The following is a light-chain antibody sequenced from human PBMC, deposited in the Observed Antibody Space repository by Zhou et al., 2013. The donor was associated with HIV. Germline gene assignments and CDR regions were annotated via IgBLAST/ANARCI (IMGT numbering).Light chain of an antibody. CDR2: GVS. J-gene: IGKJ1*01. Sequence: DIQMTQSPSSLSVSVGDRVTISCRASQNIANYLYWYHQKPGKAPKLLIYGVSNLQSGVPSRFSGSGSGTEFTLTISTLQPEDSATYYCQQSYSTPWTFGQGTKVEIK. CDR3: QQSYSTPWT. CDR1: QNIANY. V-gene: IGKV1-39*01.